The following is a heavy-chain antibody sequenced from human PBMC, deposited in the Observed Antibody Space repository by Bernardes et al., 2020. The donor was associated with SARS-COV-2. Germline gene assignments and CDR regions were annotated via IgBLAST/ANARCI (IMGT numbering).Heavy chain of an antibody. D-gene: IGHD4-17*01. Sequence: GGSLRLSCAASGFTFRDYTMHWVRQAPGKGLEWVAAIWHDGSREYYVDSVKGRFAISRDNSNNTLYLQMNNLRVEDTALYRCATEDGEWLESWGQGTLVTVSS. CDR2: IWHDGSRE. V-gene: IGHV3-33*01. J-gene: IGHJ5*01. CDR1: GFTFRDYT. CDR3: ATEDGEWLES.